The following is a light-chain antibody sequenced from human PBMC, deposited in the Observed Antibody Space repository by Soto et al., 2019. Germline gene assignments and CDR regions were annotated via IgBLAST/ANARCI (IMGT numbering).Light chain of an antibody. J-gene: IGKJ1*01. CDR2: AAS. CDR1: QSITNY. CDR3: QQLNSYPRT. V-gene: IGKV1-9*01. Sequence: DIQMTQSPSSLSASVGDRVTITCRASQSITNYLNWYQQKPGKAPKLLIYAASTLQSEVPSRFSGSGSGTDFTLTISSLQPEDFATYYCQQLNSYPRTFGQGTKVDIK.